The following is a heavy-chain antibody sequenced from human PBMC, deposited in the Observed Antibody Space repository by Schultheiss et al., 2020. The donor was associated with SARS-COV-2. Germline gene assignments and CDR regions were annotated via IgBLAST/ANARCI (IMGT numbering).Heavy chain of an antibody. CDR2: MNPNSGNT. CDR3: ARSAVSMIVVVRYGMDV. V-gene: IGHV1-8*01. D-gene: IGHD3-22*01. CDR1: GYTFTSYD. Sequence: ASVKVSCKASGYTFTSYDINWVRQATGQGLEWMGWMNPNSGNTGYAQKLQGRVTMTRNTSISTAYMELSSLRSEDTAVYYCARSAVSMIVVVRYGMDVWGQGTTVTVSS. J-gene: IGHJ6*02.